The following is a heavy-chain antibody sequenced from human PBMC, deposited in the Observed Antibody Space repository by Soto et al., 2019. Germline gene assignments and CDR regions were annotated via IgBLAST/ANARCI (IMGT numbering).Heavy chain of an antibody. CDR1: GGTFSSYA. Sequence: GASVKVSCKASGGTFSSYAISWVRQAPGQGLEWMGGIIPIFGTANYAQKFQGRVTITADESTSTAYMELSSLRSEDTAVYYCARARGIAAAGTEFGYWGQGTLVTVSS. CDR3: ARARGIAAAGTEFGY. V-gene: IGHV1-69*13. CDR2: IIPIFGTA. D-gene: IGHD6-13*01. J-gene: IGHJ4*02.